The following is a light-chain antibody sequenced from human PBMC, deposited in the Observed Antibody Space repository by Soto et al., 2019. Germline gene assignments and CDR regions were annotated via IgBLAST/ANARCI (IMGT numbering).Light chain of an antibody. CDR1: QSINSY. V-gene: IGKV1-39*01. CDR2: GAS. Sequence: DIQMTQAPASLSASLGDRVTITCRSSQSINSYSNWYQHKPGKAPKLLIYGASSLHTGVPSRFSGSGAGTDFTLTISSLQAEDFATYYCQQTYSTLTFGGGTKVEIK. J-gene: IGKJ4*02. CDR3: QQTYSTLT.